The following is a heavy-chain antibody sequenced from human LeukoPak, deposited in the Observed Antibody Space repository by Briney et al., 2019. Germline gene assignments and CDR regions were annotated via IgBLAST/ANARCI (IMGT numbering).Heavy chain of an antibody. CDR2: IYYSGST. D-gene: IGHD3-10*01. V-gene: IGHV4-61*01. CDR1: GGSISSGSYY. CDR3: AISDGVTMVRGAEY. Sequence: SETLSLTCTVSGGSISSGSYYWSWIRQPPGKGLEWIGYIYYSGSTNYNPSLKSRVTISVDTSKNQFSLKLSSVTAADTAVYYCAISDGVTMVRGAEYWGQGTLVTVSS. J-gene: IGHJ4*02.